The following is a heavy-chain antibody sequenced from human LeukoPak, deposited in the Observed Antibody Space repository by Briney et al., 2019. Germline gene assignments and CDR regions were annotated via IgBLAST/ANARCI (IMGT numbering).Heavy chain of an antibody. J-gene: IGHJ4*02. D-gene: IGHD6-19*01. CDR2: INHSGST. CDR1: GGSFSGYY. V-gene: IGHV4-34*01. CDR3: ARGAVYSSGWREN. Sequence: AETLSLTCAVYGGSFSGYYWSWIRQPPGKGLEWIGEINHSGSTNYNPSLKSRVTISVDTSKNQFSLRLSSVTAADTAVYYCARGAVYSSGWRENWRQGTLDTVST.